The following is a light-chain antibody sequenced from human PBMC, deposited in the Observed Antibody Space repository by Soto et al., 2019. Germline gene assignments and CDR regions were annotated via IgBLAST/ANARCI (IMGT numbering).Light chain of an antibody. CDR3: NSYAGSDNVI. V-gene: IGLV2-8*01. CDR1: SSDVGGHNY. J-gene: IGLJ2*01. CDR2: EVI. Sequence: QSVLTQPPSASGSPGQSVTISCTGTSSDVGGHNYVSWYQQHPGKAPKLLIYEVIQRPSGVPDRFSGSKSGNTASLTVSGLQAEDEADYYCNSYAGSDNVIFGGGTKLTVL.